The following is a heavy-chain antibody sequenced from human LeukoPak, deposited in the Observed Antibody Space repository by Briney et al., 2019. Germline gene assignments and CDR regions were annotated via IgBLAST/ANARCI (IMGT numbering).Heavy chain of an antibody. Sequence: PGGSLRLSCAASEFTFSNYAVSWVRQAPGKGLEWVSAISGGDDSTYYADSVKGRFTISRDSSKNTLYLQMNNLRAEDTAVYYCTRDNPFGAYWGQGTLVTVSS. CDR2: ISGGDDST. D-gene: IGHD3-3*01. CDR3: TRDNPFGAY. J-gene: IGHJ4*02. V-gene: IGHV3-23*01. CDR1: EFTFSNYA.